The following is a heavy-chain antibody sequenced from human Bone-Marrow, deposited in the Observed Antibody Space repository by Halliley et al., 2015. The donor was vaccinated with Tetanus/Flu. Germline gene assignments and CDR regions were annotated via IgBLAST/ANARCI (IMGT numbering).Heavy chain of an antibody. Sequence: SLRLSCVASGFSFSSYGVGWVRQAPGKGLEWVSSISAAGGVTYLADSVKGRFAISRDNSKNTVYLQMSSLRAEDTAVYFCARAFRRGPSYDSWGQGALVTVSS. D-gene: IGHD6-6*01. J-gene: IGHJ4*02. CDR2: ISAAGGVT. CDR3: ARAFRRGPSYDS. CDR1: GFSFSSYG. V-gene: IGHV3-23*01.